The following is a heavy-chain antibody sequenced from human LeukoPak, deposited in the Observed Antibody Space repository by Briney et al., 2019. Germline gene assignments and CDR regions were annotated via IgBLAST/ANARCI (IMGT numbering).Heavy chain of an antibody. CDR1: GGSITSY. J-gene: IGHJ6*02. Sequence: SETLSLTCTVSGGSITSYWSWIRQPPGKGLEWIGYIYYSGSTNYNPSLKSRVTMSIDTSKNQFSLKLSSVTAADTAVYYCARDFRGNYGSRGMDVWGQGTAVTVSS. D-gene: IGHD1-26*01. CDR2: IYYSGST. CDR3: ARDFRGNYGSRGMDV. V-gene: IGHV4-59*01.